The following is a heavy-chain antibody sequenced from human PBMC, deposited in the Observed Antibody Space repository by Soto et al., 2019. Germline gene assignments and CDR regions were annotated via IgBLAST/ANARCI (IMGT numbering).Heavy chain of an antibody. D-gene: IGHD6-19*01. V-gene: IGHV1-24*01. CDR2: FDPEDGET. CDR1: GYTLTELS. CDR3: ARTNSSGWYAFDY. Sequence: ASVKVSCKVSGYTLTELSIHWVRQAPGKGLEWMGGFDPEDGETLYAQKFQGRVTMTEDTSTDTAYTDLSSLSSDDTAVYYCARTNSSGWYAFDYWGQGTLVTVSS. J-gene: IGHJ4*02.